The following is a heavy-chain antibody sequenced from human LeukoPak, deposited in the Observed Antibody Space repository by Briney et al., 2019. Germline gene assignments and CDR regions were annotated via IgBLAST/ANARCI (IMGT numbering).Heavy chain of an antibody. CDR3: AKSSGYYPSFDY. J-gene: IGHJ4*02. V-gene: IGHV3-23*01. CDR2: VSGSGGST. CDR1: GFTFSSYA. Sequence: GGSLRLSCAASGFTFSSYAMSWVRQAPGKGLEWVSAVSGSGGSTYYADSVKGRFTISRDNSKNTLYLQMNSLRAEDTAVYYCAKSSGYYPSFDYWGQGTLVTVSS. D-gene: IGHD3-22*01.